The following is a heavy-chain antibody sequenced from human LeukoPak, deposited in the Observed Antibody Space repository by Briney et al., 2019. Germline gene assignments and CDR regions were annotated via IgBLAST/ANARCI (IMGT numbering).Heavy chain of an antibody. V-gene: IGHV3-23*01. Sequence: GGSLRLSCAASGFTFSSYVMSWVRQAPGKGLEWVSSISNSGGSTYYADSVTGRFTISRDNPKNTVYLQMNSLSAEDTAVYYRAKGPAPYCSGGSCYSPHWYFDLWGRGTLVTVSS. CDR1: GFTFSSYV. CDR3: AKGPAPYCSGGSCYSPHWYFDL. D-gene: IGHD2-15*01. J-gene: IGHJ2*01. CDR2: ISNSGGST.